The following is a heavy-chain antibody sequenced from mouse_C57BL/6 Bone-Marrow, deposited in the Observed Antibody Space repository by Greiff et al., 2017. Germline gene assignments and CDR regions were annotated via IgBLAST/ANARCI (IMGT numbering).Heavy chain of an antibody. CDR2: IYPGSGST. V-gene: IGHV1-55*01. D-gene: IGHD1-1*01. Sequence: QVQLQQSGAELVKPGASVKMSCKASGYTFTSYWITWVKQRPGQGLEWIGDIYPGSGSTNYNEKFKSKATLTVDTASSTAYMQLSSLTSEDSAVYYCARSGTTVVEYYFDYWGQGTTLTVSS. CDR1: GYTFTSYW. CDR3: ARSGTTVVEYYFDY. J-gene: IGHJ2*01.